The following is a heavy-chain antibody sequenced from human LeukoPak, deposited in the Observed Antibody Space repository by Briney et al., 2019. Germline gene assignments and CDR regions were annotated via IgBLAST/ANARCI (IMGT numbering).Heavy chain of an antibody. CDR3: ARGGGLDA. J-gene: IGHJ6*02. D-gene: IGHD3-16*01. Sequence: GGSLRLPCAASGFTFSSYWMNWARQAPGKGLEWVASINHNGNVNYYVDSVKGRFTISRDNAKNSLYLQMSNLRAEDTAVYFCARGGGLDAWGQGATVTVSS. CDR1: GFTFSSYW. CDR2: INHNGNVN. V-gene: IGHV3-7*03.